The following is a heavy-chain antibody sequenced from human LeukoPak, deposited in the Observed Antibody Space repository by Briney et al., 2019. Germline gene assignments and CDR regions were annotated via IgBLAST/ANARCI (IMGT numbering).Heavy chain of an antibody. CDR1: GFTFSSYW. CDR3: ARHLGGCSSTSCYYYYGMDV. D-gene: IGHD2-2*01. CDR2: IKQDGSEK. V-gene: IGHV3-7*03. Sequence: GGPLRLSCAASGFTFSSYWMSWVRQAPGKGLEWVANIKQDGSEKYYVDSVKGRFTISRDNAKNSLYLQMNSLRAEDTAVYYCARHLGGCSSTSCYYYYGMDVWGKGTTVTVSS. J-gene: IGHJ6*04.